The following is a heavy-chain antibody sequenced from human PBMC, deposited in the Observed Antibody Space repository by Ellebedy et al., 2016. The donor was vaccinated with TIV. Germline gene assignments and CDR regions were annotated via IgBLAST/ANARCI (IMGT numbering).Heavy chain of an antibody. D-gene: IGHD3-10*01. J-gene: IGHJ2*01. CDR3: AKTHGYQGSGVYYVDWYFDL. V-gene: IGHV3-30*02. CDR1: GFTFSTYG. CDR2: IWYDGSNK. Sequence: GGSLRLXXAASGFTFSTYGMHWVRLAPGKGLEWVAVIWYDGSNKYYADSVKGRFTISRDNSKDTLYLEMNSLRAEDTAVYYCAKTHGYQGSGVYYVDWYFDLWGRGTLVTVSS.